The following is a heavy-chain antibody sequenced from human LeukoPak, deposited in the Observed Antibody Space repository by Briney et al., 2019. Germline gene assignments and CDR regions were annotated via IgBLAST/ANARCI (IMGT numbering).Heavy chain of an antibody. Sequence: ASVRVSCTASGYTFTSYGISWVRQAPGQGLEWMGWISAYNGNKNYAQTLQGRVTITTDTSTSTPYMELKSLRSDDTAVYYCARDPTSGYYYYYGMDVWGQGTTVTVSS. D-gene: IGHD3-16*01. CDR1: GYTFTSYG. V-gene: IGHV1-18*01. CDR3: ARDPTSGYYYYYGMDV. CDR2: ISAYNGNK. J-gene: IGHJ6*02.